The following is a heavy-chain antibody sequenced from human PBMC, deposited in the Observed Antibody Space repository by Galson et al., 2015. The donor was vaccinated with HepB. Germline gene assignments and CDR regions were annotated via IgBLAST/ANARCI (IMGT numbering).Heavy chain of an antibody. J-gene: IGHJ5*02. CDR3: ARLRSTHNWFDP. CDR2: INAGNGNT. D-gene: IGHD2-2*01. CDR1: GYTFTSYA. Sequence: SVKVSCKASGYTFTSYAMHWVRQAPGQRLEWMGWINAGNGNTKYSQKFQGRVTITRDTSASTAYMELSSLRSEDTAVYYCARLRSTHNWFDPWGQGTLVTVSS. V-gene: IGHV1-3*01.